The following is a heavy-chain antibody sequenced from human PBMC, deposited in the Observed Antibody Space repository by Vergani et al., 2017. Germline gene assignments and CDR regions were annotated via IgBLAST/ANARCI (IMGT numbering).Heavy chain of an antibody. D-gene: IGHD3-9*01. J-gene: IGHJ6*02. V-gene: IGHV4-59*13. CDR1: GGPFNTYY. CDR3: ARVMYRDEASTGYRLEGMDI. CDR2: IYSTGST. Sequence: QVQLEESGPGLVKPSETLSLTCTVSGGPFNTYYWSWIRQSPGKGLEWIGSIYSTGSTNYNPSLNSPVTMSVDTSKNQFSLKLRSVTAADTAVYFCARVMYRDEASTGYRLEGMDIWGQGTTVTISS.